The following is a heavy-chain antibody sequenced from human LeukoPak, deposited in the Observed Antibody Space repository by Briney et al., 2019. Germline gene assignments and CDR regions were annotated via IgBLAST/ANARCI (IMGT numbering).Heavy chain of an antibody. V-gene: IGHV3-21*01. CDR1: GFTFSSYS. J-gene: IGHJ4*02. D-gene: IGHD5-24*01. Sequence: KPGGSLRLSCAASGFTFSSYSMNWVHQAPGKGLEWVSSISSSSSYIYYADSVKGRFTISRDNAKNSLYLQMNSLRAEDTAVYYCARGVGLHTFDHWGQGTLVTVSS. CDR3: ARGVGLHTFDH. CDR2: ISSSSSYI.